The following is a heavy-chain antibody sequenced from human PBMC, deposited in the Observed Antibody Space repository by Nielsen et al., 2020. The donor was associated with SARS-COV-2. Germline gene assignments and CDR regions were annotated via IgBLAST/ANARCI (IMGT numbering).Heavy chain of an antibody. CDR3: AAYYSSSWGY. D-gene: IGHD6-13*01. CDR2: IWYDGSNK. Sequence: GGSLRLSCAASGFTFSSYGMHWVRQAPGKGLEWVAVIWYDGSNKYYADSVKGRFTISRDNSKNTLYLQMNSLRSEDTAVYYCAAYYSSSWGYWGQGTLVTVSS. CDR1: GFTFSSYG. J-gene: IGHJ4*02. V-gene: IGHV3-33*01.